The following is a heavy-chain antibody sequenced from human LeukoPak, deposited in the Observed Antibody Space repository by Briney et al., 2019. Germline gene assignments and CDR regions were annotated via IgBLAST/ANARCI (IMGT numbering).Heavy chain of an antibody. J-gene: IGHJ6*02. D-gene: IGHD3-10*01. CDR1: GGSISSYY. CDR3: ARHDRRQAGYGMDV. V-gene: IGHV4-4*07. CDR2: IYTSGST. Sequence: SETLSLTCTVSGGSISSYYWSWIRQPAGKGLEWIGRIYTSGSTNCNPSLKSRVTMSVDTSKNQFSLKLSSVTAADTAVYYCARHDRRQAGYGMDVWGQGTTVTVSS.